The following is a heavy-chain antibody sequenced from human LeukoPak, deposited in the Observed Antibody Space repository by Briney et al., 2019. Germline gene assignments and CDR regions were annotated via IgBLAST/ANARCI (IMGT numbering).Heavy chain of an antibody. V-gene: IGHV3-30-3*01. Sequence: GGSLRLSCAASGFTFSSYAMHWVRQAPGKGLEWVAVISYDGSNKYYADSVKGRFTISRDNAKNSLYLQMNSLRAEDTAVYYCARDQERYYDFWSALKGFDPWGQGTLVTVSS. CDR3: ARDQERYYDFWSALKGFDP. D-gene: IGHD3-3*01. CDR1: GFTFSSYA. J-gene: IGHJ5*02. CDR2: ISYDGSNK.